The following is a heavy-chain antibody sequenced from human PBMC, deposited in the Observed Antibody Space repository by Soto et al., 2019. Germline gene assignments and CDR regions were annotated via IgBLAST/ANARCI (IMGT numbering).Heavy chain of an antibody. CDR1: GYTFSKYW. J-gene: IGHJ4*02. D-gene: IGHD1-20*01. CDR3: ARQGGQYNTMTDY. Sequence: GESVKISGKGSGYTFSKYWIGWVRQTPGKGLEWMGMIYPGDSDARYSPSFEGQVTFSVDKSINTAYLQWNSLKASDTAMYYCARQGGQYNTMTDYWGQGTLVTVSS. V-gene: IGHV5-51*01. CDR2: IYPGDSDA.